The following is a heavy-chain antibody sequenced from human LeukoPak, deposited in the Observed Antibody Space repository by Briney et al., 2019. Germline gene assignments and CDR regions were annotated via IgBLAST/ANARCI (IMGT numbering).Heavy chain of an antibody. D-gene: IGHD5-12*01. CDR2: IIPIFGTA. CDR3: ARDPLYSGYDYDYYYGMDV. V-gene: IGHV1-69*01. Sequence: SVKVSCKASGGTSSSYAISWVRQAPGQGLEWMGGIIPIFGTANYAQKFQGRVTITADESTSTAYMELSSLRSEDTAVYYCARDPLYSGYDYDYYYGMDVWGKGTTVTVSS. CDR1: GGTSSSYA. J-gene: IGHJ6*04.